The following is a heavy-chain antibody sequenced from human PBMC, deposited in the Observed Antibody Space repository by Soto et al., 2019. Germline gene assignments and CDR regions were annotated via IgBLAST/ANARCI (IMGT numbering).Heavy chain of an antibody. CDR2: IRSKADGGTT. CDR3: TRVNEVPCSSTSCYYSRYYYYYMDV. CDR1: GFTFGDYA. V-gene: IGHV3-49*03. J-gene: IGHJ6*03. Sequence: GGSLRLSCTASGFTFGDYAMSWFRQAPGKGLEWVGFIRSKADGGTTEYAASLKGRFTISRDDAKSIAILQMNSLKTEDAAVYYCTRVNEVPCSSTSCYYSRYYYYYMDVWGKGTTVTVSS. D-gene: IGHD2-2*01.